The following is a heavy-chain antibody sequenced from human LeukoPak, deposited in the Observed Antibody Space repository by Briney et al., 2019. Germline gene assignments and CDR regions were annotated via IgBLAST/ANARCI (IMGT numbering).Heavy chain of an antibody. CDR2: INSGGSGT. CDR3: ATSLGPLTEY. V-gene: IGHV3-74*01. D-gene: IGHD7-27*01. J-gene: IGHJ4*02. Sequence: GGSLRLSCAASGFAFSSNWMHWVRQTPGKGLVWVSRINSGGSGTSYAASMEGRFTISRDNAKNTLYLQMNSLRAEDTAVYYCATSLGPLTEYWGQGTLVTVSS. CDR1: GFAFSSNW.